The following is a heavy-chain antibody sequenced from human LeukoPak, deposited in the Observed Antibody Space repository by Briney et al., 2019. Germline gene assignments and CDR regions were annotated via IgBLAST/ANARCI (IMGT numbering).Heavy chain of an antibody. D-gene: IGHD3-3*01. CDR1: GDSVSSNSAA. J-gene: IGHJ6*02. CDR2: KYYRSKWYN. V-gene: IGHV6-1*01. CDR3: AGENGVGMERPMDV. Sequence: SQTPSLTCAISGDSVSSNSAAWNWFRQSPSRGLEWLGRKYYRSKWYNDYAVSVKSRIIINPDTSKNQFSLQLNSVTPEDTAVYYCAGENGVGMERPMDVWGQGTTVTVSS.